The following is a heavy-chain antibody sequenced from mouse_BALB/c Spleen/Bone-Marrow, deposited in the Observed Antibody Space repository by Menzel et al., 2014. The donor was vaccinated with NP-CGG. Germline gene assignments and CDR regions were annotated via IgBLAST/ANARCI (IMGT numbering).Heavy chain of an antibody. V-gene: IGHV1S29*02. J-gene: IGHJ3*01. CDR2: IYPYNGGT. Sequence: EVMLVESGPELVKPGASVKISCKASGYTFSDYNMHWVKQSHGKSLEWIGNIYPYNGGTGYNQKFKRKATLTVDNPSSTAYMELRSLTSEDSAVYHCARGWLLSWFAYWGQGTLVTVSA. D-gene: IGHD2-3*01. CDR3: ARGWLLSWFAY. CDR1: GYTFSDYN.